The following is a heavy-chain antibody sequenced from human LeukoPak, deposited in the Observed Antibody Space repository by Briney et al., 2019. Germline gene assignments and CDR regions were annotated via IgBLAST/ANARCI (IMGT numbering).Heavy chain of an antibody. CDR2: INPNSGGT. J-gene: IGHJ6*02. V-gene: IGHV1-2*06. CDR1: GYTFTGYY. Sequence: GASVKVSYKASGYTFTGYYMHWVRQAPGQGLEWMGRINPNSGGTNYAQKFQGRVTMTRDTSISTAYMELSRLRSEDTAVYYCARGYCSGGSCRLPYGMDVWGQGTTVTVSS. D-gene: IGHD2-15*01. CDR3: ARGYCSGGSCRLPYGMDV.